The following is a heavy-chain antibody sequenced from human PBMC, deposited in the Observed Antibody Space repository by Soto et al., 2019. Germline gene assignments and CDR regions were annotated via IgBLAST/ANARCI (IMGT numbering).Heavy chain of an antibody. J-gene: IGHJ5*02. V-gene: IGHV3-23*01. CDR1: GFTFSSYA. CDR3: AKEGITMTILNWFDP. CDR2: ISGSGGST. Sequence: GSLRLSCAASGFTFSSYAMSWVRQAPGKGMEWVSAISGSGGSTYYAGSVKGRFTISRDNSKNTLYLQMNSLRAEDTAVYYCAKEGITMTILNWFDPWGQGTQVTASS. D-gene: IGHD3-22*01.